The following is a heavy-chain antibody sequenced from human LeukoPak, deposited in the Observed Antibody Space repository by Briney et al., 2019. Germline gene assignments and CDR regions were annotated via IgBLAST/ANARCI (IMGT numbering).Heavy chain of an antibody. Sequence: SETLSLTCTVSGGSLSGHFWSWFRRPPGKGLENIGYIHSSGSTNYSPSYKSRVTVSLEMSKNQFSLSLSSVTAADTAVYCCARDPGDTDWYNFDFWGQGILVTVSS. CDR2: IHSSGST. CDR3: ARDPGDTDWYNFDF. V-gene: IGHV4-59*11. J-gene: IGHJ4*02. D-gene: IGHD3-9*01. CDR1: GGSLSGHF.